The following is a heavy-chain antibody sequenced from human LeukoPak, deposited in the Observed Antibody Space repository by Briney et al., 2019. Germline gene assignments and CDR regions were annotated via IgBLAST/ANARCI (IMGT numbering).Heavy chain of an antibody. CDR3: ASHTYYDFWSGYPRDAFDI. J-gene: IGHJ3*02. CDR1: GFTVSSYY. CDR2: ISSSGSTI. D-gene: IGHD3-3*01. Sequence: PGGSLRLSCAASGFTVSSYYMSWIRQAPGKGLEWVSYISSSGSTIYYADSVKGRFTISRDNAKNSLYLQMNSLRAEDTAVYYCASHTYYDFWSGYPRDAFDIWGQGTMVTVSS. V-gene: IGHV3-11*01.